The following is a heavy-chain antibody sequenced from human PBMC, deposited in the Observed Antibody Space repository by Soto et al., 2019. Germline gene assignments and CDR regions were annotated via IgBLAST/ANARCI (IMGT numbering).Heavy chain of an antibody. J-gene: IGHJ5*02. CDR1: GYTFTSCT. CDR3: ARVVGALGHWFDP. Sequence: QVQLVQSGAEVKEPGASVKVSCKASGYTFTSCTISWVRQAPGQGLEWMGRISPYNGNTNYAQKLQGRVTMTTDTSTSIAYMELRSLRSDDTAVYYCARVVGALGHWFDPWGQGTLVTVSS. D-gene: IGHD1-26*01. CDR2: ISPYNGNT. V-gene: IGHV1-18*01.